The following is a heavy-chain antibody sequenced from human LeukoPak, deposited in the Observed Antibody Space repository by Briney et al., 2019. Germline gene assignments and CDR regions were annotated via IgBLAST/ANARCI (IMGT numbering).Heavy chain of an antibody. CDR2: ISSSSDYI. V-gene: IGHV3-21*01. D-gene: IGHD6-13*01. J-gene: IGHJ4*02. Sequence: GGSLRLSCAASTFTFSSDSMNWVRQAPGKGLEWVSSISSSSDYIYYADSVKGRFTISRDNAKNSLFLQMNSLRVEDSAVYHCARDSGSSWREGLNYWGQGTLVTVSS. CDR1: TFTFSSDS. CDR3: ARDSGSSWREGLNY.